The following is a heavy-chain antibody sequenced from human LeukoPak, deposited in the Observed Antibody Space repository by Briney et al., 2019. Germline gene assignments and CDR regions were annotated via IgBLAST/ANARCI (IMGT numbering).Heavy chain of an antibody. CDR3: ARGGWGTFDY. J-gene: IGHJ4*02. Sequence: SETRSLTCTVSGGSISSYSWSWIRQPPGKGLGLIGYIYYSGSTNYTPSLKSRVTISVDTSKNQFSLKLSSVTAADTAVYYCARGGWGTFDYWGQGTLVTVSS. V-gene: IGHV4-59*01. D-gene: IGHD1-7*01. CDR1: GGSISSYS. CDR2: IYYSGST.